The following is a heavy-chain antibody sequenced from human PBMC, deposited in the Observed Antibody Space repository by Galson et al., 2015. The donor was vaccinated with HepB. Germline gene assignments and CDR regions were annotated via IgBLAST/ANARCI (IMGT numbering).Heavy chain of an antibody. J-gene: IGHJ6*03. CDR1: GYTFSSYY. CDR3: ARGGREMYAFHYYMDV. Sequence: SVKVSCKASGYTFSSYYMHWVRQAPGQGLEWMGIINPSGGSTSYAQKFQGRVTMTRDTSTSTVYMELSSLRSEDTAVYYCARGGREMYAFHYYMDVWGKGTTVTVSS. CDR2: INPSGGST. V-gene: IGHV1-46*03. D-gene: IGHD2-8*01.